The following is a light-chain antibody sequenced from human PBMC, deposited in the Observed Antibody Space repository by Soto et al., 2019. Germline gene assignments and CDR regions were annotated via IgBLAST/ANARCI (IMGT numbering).Light chain of an antibody. CDR2: DAS. CDR1: QSVSSN. CDR3: QQRSNWPLT. Sequence: EIVMTQSPATLSVSPGERATLSCRASQSVSSNLAWYQQKPGKAPKLLIYDASSLESGVPSRFSGSGSGTDFTLTISSLEHEDFAVYDCQQRSNWPLTFGGGTKVDIK. V-gene: IGKV3-11*01. J-gene: IGKJ4*01.